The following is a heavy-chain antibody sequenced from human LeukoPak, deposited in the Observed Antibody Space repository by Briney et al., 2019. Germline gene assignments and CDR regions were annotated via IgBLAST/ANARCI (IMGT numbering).Heavy chain of an antibody. CDR2: ISSSGSTI. CDR3: ARVGGRNSPLGY. J-gene: IGHJ4*02. D-gene: IGHD2/OR15-2a*01. Sequence: GGSLRLSCAASGFTFSSYEMNWVRQAPGKGLEWVSYISSSGSTIYYADSVKGRFTISRDNAKNSLYLQMNSLRAEDTAVYYCARVGGRNSPLGYWGQGTLVTVSS. CDR1: GFTFSSYE. V-gene: IGHV3-48*03.